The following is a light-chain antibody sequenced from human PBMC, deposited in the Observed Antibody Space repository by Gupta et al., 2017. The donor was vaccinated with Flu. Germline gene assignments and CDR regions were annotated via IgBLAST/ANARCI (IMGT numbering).Light chain of an antibody. Sequence: VLTQSPSTLSFSPGASATLPCSASQSVSSYLAWYQQKPGQAPRLLIYDASNRATGIPARFSGSGSVTDFTLTISSLEPEDFAVYYCQQRSNWPPKYSFGQGTKLEIK. J-gene: IGKJ2*03. CDR3: QQRSNWPPKYS. CDR1: QSVSSY. CDR2: DAS. V-gene: IGKV3-11*01.